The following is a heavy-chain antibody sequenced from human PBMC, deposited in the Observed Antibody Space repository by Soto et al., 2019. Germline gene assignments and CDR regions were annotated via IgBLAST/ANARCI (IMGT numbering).Heavy chain of an antibody. CDR1: GGSISSSSYY. V-gene: IGHV4-39*01. CDR3: ARLVRRAYFDY. J-gene: IGHJ4*02. Sequence: SETLSLTFTVSGGSISSSSYYWGWIRQPPGKGLEWIGSIYYSGSTYYNPSLKSRVTISVDTSKNQFSLKLSSVTAADTAVYYCARLVRRAYFDYWGQGTLVTVSS. CDR2: IYYSGST. D-gene: IGHD2-2*01.